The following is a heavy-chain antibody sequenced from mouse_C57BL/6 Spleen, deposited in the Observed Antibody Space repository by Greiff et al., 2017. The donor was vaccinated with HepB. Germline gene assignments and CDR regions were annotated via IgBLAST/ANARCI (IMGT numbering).Heavy chain of an antibody. CDR3: AIRFYYGSSPYAMDY. D-gene: IGHD1-1*01. CDR2: IHPNSGST. J-gene: IGHJ4*01. Sequence: VQLQQPGAELVKPGASVKLSCKASGYTFTSYWMHWVKQRPGQGLEWIGMIHPNSGSTNYNEKFKSKATLTVDKSSITSYMQLSSLTSEDSAVYYCAIRFYYGSSPYAMDYWGQGTSVTVSS. V-gene: IGHV1-64*01. CDR1: GYTFTSYW.